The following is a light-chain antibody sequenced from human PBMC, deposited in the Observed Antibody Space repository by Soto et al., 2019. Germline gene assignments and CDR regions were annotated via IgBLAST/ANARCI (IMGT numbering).Light chain of an antibody. V-gene: IGKV1-33*01. CDR1: QGISTW. Sequence: EIQMTQSPSSVSASVGDRVTIPCRASQGISTWLAWYQQKAGKAPNLLIYGASNLETGVPSRFSGSGSGTDFTFTISSLQPEDIATYYCQQYEDIPITFGQGTRLEI. CDR2: GAS. CDR3: QQYEDIPIT. J-gene: IGKJ5*01.